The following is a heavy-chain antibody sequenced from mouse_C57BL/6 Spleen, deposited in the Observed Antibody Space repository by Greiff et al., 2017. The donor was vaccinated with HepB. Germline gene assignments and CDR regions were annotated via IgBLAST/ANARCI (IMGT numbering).Heavy chain of an antibody. CDR1: GYTFTSYW. J-gene: IGHJ4*01. CDR2: IDPSDSYT. CDR3: ALITTVDYYAMDY. V-gene: IGHV1-50*01. Sequence: QVQLKESGAELVKPGASVKLSCKASGYTFTSYWMQWVKQRPGQGLEWIGEIDPSDSYTNYNQKFKGKATLTVDTSSSTAYMQLSSLTSEDSAVYYCALITTVDYYAMDYWGQGTSVTVSS. D-gene: IGHD1-1*01.